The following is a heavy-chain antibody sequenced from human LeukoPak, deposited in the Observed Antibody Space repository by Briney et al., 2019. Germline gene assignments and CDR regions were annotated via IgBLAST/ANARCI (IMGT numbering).Heavy chain of an antibody. CDR3: AKEGPGTTGTTWFDP. CDR2: ISYDGSNK. V-gene: IGHV3-30*18. Sequence: PGRSLRLSCAASGFTFSSYGMHWVRQAPGKGLEWVAVISYDGSNKYYADSVKGRFTISRDNSKNTLYLQMNSLRAEDTAVYYCAKEGPGTTGTTWFDPWGQGTLVTVSS. D-gene: IGHD1-1*01. J-gene: IGHJ5*02. CDR1: GFTFSSYG.